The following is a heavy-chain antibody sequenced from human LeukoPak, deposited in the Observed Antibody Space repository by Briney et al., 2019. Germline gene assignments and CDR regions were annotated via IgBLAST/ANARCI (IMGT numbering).Heavy chain of an antibody. V-gene: IGHV3-23*01. Sequence: GGSLRLSCAASGFTFSSYAMSWVRQAPGKGLEWVSTITRSGDQTHYADSVRGLFTISRDIFKNTLYLQMNSLRAEDTAVYHCVKSAGKDGYRDVFDIWGQGTVVTVSS. J-gene: IGHJ3*02. CDR1: GFTFSSYA. D-gene: IGHD5-24*01. CDR3: VKSAGKDGYRDVFDI. CDR2: ITRSGDQT.